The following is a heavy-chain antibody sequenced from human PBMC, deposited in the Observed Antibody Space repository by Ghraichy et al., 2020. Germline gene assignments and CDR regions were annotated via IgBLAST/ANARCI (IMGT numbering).Heavy chain of an antibody. CDR2: IYYSGST. J-gene: IGHJ6*03. Sequence: SETLSLTCTVSGGSISSGDYYWSWIRQPPGKGLEWIGYIYYSGSTYYNPSLKSRVIISVDTSKNQFSLKLSSVTAADTAVYYCAREGDSRKYYYYYMDVWGKGTTVTVSS. D-gene: IGHD1-26*01. CDR1: GGSISSGDYY. CDR3: AREGDSRKYYYYYMDV. V-gene: IGHV4-30-4*01.